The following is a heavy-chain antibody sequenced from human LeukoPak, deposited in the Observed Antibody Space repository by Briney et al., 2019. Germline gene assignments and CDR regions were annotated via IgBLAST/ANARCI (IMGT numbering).Heavy chain of an antibody. V-gene: IGHV1-46*01. Sequence: ASVNVSCKASGYTFTSYYMHWVRHPPGQWLEWIGIINPSGGSTIYAQKFQARVTMTSDTSTSTVYMELSSMRSEDTAVSYCARDWGLIAAAGTAYYYGMDVWGQGTTVTVSS. CDR1: GYTFTSYY. CDR2: INPSGGST. J-gene: IGHJ6*02. D-gene: IGHD6-13*01. CDR3: ARDWGLIAAAGTAYYYGMDV.